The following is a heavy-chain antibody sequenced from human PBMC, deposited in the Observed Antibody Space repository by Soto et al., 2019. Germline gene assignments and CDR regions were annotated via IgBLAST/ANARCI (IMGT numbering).Heavy chain of an antibody. CDR3: AKDEGVLWFGEFAYSFDY. J-gene: IGHJ4*02. CDR2: ISGSGGST. Sequence: EVQLLESGGGLVQPGGSLRLSCAASGFTFSSYAMSWVRQAPGKGLEWVSAISGSGGSTYYADSVKGRFTISRDNSKNTLYLQMNSLRAEDTAVYYCAKDEGVLWFGEFAYSFDYWGQGTLVSGS. V-gene: IGHV3-23*01. D-gene: IGHD3-10*01. CDR1: GFTFSSYA.